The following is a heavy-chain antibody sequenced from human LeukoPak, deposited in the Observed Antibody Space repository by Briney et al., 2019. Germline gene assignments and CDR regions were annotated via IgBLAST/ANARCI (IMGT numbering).Heavy chain of an antibody. J-gene: IGHJ4*02. CDR2: IYYSGST. CDR3: ARQGLRFLEWLSPGDY. V-gene: IGHV4-39*01. D-gene: IGHD3-3*01. Sequence: SETLSLTCTVSGGSISSSSYYWGWIRQPPGKGLEWIGSIYYSGSTYYNPSLKSRVTISVDTSKNQFSLKLSSVTAADTAVYYRARQGLRFLEWLSPGDYWGQGTLVTVSS. CDR1: GGSISSSSYY.